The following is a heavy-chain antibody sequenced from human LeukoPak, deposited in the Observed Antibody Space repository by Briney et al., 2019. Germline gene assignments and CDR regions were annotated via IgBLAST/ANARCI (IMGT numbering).Heavy chain of an antibody. Sequence: SETLSLTCTVSGGSISSYYWVWIRQPPGKGLEWIGCIYRSGSTNYNPSLKSRVTISVDTSKNQFSLRVSSVTAADTAVYYCARGDCSSTICYSPMDVWGKGTTVTVSS. CDR3: ARGDCSSTICYSPMDV. CDR1: GGSISSYY. J-gene: IGHJ6*03. D-gene: IGHD2-2*01. CDR2: IYRSGST. V-gene: IGHV4-59*08.